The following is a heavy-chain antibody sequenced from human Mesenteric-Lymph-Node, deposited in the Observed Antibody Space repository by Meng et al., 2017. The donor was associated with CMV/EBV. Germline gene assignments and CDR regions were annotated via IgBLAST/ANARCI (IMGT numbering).Heavy chain of an antibody. Sequence: SRSLSCAASEFTLSGYGLHWVSKARGKGLVWVSRINSDGSSTSYADSVKGRFTISRDNAKNTLYLQMNSLRAEDTAVYYCARGYDYWGQGTLVTVSS. J-gene: IGHJ4*02. CDR1: EFTLSGYG. CDR3: ARGYDY. CDR2: INSDGSST. V-gene: IGHV3-74*01.